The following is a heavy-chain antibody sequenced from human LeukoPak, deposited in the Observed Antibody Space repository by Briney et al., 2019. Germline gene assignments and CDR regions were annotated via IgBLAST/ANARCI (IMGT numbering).Heavy chain of an antibody. J-gene: IGHJ6*04. V-gene: IGHV1-2*04. D-gene: IGHD6-13*01. CDR3: ARDLGAAAVYGMDV. CDR2: INPNSGGT. Sequence: GTSVKVSCKASGYTFTGYYMHWVRQAPGQGLEWMGRINPNSGGTNYAQKFQGWVTMTRDTSISTAYMELSRLRSDDTAVYYCARDLGAAAVYGMDVWGKGTTVTVSS. CDR1: GYTFTGYY.